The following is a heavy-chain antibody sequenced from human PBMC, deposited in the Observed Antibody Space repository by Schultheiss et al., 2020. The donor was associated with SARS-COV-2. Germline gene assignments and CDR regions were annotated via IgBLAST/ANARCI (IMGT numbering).Heavy chain of an antibody. CDR1: GGSFSGYY. D-gene: IGHD3-22*01. CDR2: INHSGST. V-gene: IGHV4-34*01. CDR3: ARGAYYDSSGYYSTPMYYYYGMDV. Sequence: GSLRLSCAVYGGSFSGYYWSWIRQPPGKGLEWIGEINHSGSTNYNPSLKSRVTISVDTSKNQFSLKLSSVTAADTAVYYCARGAYYDSSGYYSTPMYYYYGMDVWGQGTTVTVSS. J-gene: IGHJ6*02.